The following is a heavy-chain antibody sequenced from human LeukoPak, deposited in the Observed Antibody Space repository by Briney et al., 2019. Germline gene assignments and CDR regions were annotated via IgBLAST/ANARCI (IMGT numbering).Heavy chain of an antibody. V-gene: IGHV3-74*01. CDR2: IKSDGSST. J-gene: IGHJ4*02. D-gene: IGHD3-22*01. CDR3: ARFYYDSSRGAY. CDR1: GFTFSTHR. Sequence: PGGSLRLSCAASGFTFSTHRMHWVRQAPGKGLVWVSRIKSDGSSTNYADSVKGRFTISRDNAKNTLYLQMNSLRDEDTAVYYCARFYYDSSRGAYWGQGTLVTVSS.